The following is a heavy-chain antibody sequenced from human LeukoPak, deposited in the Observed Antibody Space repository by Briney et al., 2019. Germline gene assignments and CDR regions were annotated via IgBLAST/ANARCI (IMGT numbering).Heavy chain of an antibody. D-gene: IGHD2-2*01. CDR1: GGSISSSSYY. Sequence: NPSETLSLTCTVSGGSISSSSYYWGWIRQPPGKGLEWIGSIYYSGSTYYNPSLKSRVTLSVDTSKSQFSLKLSSVTAADTAVYHCARLGCSSTSCYFDYWGQGTLVTVSS. V-gene: IGHV4-39*07. CDR2: IYYSGST. CDR3: ARLGCSSTSCYFDY. J-gene: IGHJ4*02.